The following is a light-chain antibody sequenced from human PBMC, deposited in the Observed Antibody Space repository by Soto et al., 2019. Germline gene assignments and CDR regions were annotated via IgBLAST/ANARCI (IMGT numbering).Light chain of an antibody. V-gene: IGLV1-44*01. Sequence: QSVLTQPPSASGTPGQRVTISCSGGSSNIGSNSVNWCQQLPGTAPKLLISTTYQRPSGVPDRFSGSKSGTSGSLAISGLQSEDEAEYYCAAWDDSLKGFVFGTGTKVTVL. CDR3: AAWDDSLKGFV. CDR2: TTY. CDR1: SSNIGSNS. J-gene: IGLJ1*01.